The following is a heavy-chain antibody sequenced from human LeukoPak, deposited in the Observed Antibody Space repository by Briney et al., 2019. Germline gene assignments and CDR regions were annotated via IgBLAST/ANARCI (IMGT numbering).Heavy chain of an antibody. V-gene: IGHV4-30-2*01. CDR3: ARHYYDSTEPFDY. J-gene: IGHJ4*02. D-gene: IGHD3-3*01. CDR2: IYYSGST. CDR1: GGSISSGGYS. Sequence: SQTLSLTCAVSGGSISSGGYSWSWIRQPPGKGLEWIGYIYYSGSTYYNPSLKSRVTISVDRSKNQFSLKLSSVTAADTAVYYCARHYYDSTEPFDYWGQGTLVTVSS.